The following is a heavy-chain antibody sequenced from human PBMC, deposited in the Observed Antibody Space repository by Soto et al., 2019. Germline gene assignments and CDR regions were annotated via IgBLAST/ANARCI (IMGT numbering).Heavy chain of an antibody. D-gene: IGHD2-21*02. CDR3: ARDHLILPAHDFFYGSDV. V-gene: IGHV3-7*03. Sequence: DVKVEESGGGVVQPGASLRLSCEVSGFVFSMFSMSWVRQSPGKGLEWVAKIPQDGVDGYYADPVKGRFTISRDNDKNSLFLEMRNLRVEDTAVYFCARDHLILPAHDFFYGSDVWGRGATVTVSS. CDR2: IPQDGVDG. CDR1: GFVFSMFS. J-gene: IGHJ6*02.